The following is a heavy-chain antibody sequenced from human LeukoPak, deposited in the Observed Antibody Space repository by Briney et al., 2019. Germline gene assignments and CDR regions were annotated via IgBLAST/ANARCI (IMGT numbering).Heavy chain of an antibody. CDR2: ISGSGGST. Sequence: GGSLRLSCAASGFTFSSYAMSWVRQAPGKGLEWASAISGSGGSTYYADSVKGRFTISRDNSKNTLYLQMNSLRAEDTAVYYCAKVVVRGVIPHYFDYWGQGTLVTVSS. CDR1: GFTFSSYA. V-gene: IGHV3-23*01. J-gene: IGHJ4*02. D-gene: IGHD3-10*01. CDR3: AKVVVRGVIPHYFDY.